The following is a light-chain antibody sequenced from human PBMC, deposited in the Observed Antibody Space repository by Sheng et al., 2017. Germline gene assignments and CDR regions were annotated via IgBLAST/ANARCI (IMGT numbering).Light chain of an antibody. J-gene: IGKJ4*01. Sequence: DVVLTQSPVSLPVTPGEPASISCRSSQSLLNRNGKNYLDWFLQKPGQSPQLLIYLGSYRASGVPDRFSGSGSGTEFTLKISRVESEDVGLYYCMQALETGVTFGGGTEGGDQT. CDR2: LGS. V-gene: IGKV2-28*01. CDR1: QSLLNRNGKNY. CDR3: MQALETGVT.